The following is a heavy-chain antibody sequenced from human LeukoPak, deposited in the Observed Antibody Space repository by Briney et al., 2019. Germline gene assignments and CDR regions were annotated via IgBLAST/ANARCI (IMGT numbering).Heavy chain of an antibody. Sequence: SETLSLTCTVSGGSISGSSYYWGWIRQPPGKGLEWIGSIYYSGSTNYNPSLKSRVTISLDKSKNQFSLKLSSVTAADTAVYYCARIPYASSSGGVYWGQGTLVTVSS. CDR3: ARIPYASSSGGVY. CDR2: IYYSGST. J-gene: IGHJ4*02. D-gene: IGHD6-6*01. V-gene: IGHV4-39*07. CDR1: GGSISGSSYY.